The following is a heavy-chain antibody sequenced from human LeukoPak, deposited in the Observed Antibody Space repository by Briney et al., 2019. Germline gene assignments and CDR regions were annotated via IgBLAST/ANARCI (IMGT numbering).Heavy chain of an antibody. CDR2: INPNSGGT. V-gene: IGHV1-2*02. Sequence: ASVKVSCKASGYTFTGYYMHWVRQAPGQGLEWMGWINPNSGGTNYAQKFQGRVTMTRDTSISTAYMELSSLRSEDTAVYYCARGPTYYYDSSGVWDYWGQGTLVTVSS. CDR3: ARGPTYYYDSSGVWDY. D-gene: IGHD3-22*01. CDR1: GYTFTGYY. J-gene: IGHJ4*02.